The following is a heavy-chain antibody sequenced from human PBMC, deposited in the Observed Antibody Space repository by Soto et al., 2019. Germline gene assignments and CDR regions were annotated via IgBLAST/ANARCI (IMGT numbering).Heavy chain of an antibody. CDR3: AKAQWNLAHTHYFDF. CDR1: GFTFSSFA. D-gene: IGHD1-1*01. CDR2: ITSDGTKE. V-gene: IGHV3-30-3*01. Sequence: QVRLVESGGGVVQRGRSLRLSCAASGFTFSSFAMHWVRQAPGKGLEWVAVITSDGTKEYYADSVRGRFTISRDNSGNTVYLHMNSLGGDDTAVYYCAKAQWNLAHTHYFDFWGQGTLVTVSS. J-gene: IGHJ4*02.